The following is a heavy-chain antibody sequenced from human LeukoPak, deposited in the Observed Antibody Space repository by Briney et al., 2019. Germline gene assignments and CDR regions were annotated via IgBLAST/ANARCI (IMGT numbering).Heavy chain of an antibody. CDR3: ARGSSSGWPDYFDH. D-gene: IGHD6-19*01. CDR2: INGDGKDT. Sequence: GGSLRLSCAASGFNLSTYWMHWVRQVPGKGLLWVSRINGDGKDTPYADSVKGRFTISRDNAQNMLYLQMNSLRVEDTGVYYCARGSSSGWPDYFDHWGQGALVTVSS. J-gene: IGHJ4*02. CDR1: GFNLSTYW. V-gene: IGHV3-74*01.